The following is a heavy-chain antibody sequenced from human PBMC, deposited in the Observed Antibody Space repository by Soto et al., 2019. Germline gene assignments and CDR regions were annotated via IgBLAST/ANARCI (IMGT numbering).Heavy chain of an antibody. CDR1: GFTFSSYS. V-gene: IGHV3-48*02. CDR3: ARDPDYYDSSGYPHWSDY. J-gene: IGHJ4*02. D-gene: IGHD3-22*01. Sequence: GGSLRLSCAASGFTFSSYSMNWVRQAPGKGLEWVSYISSSSSTIYYADSVKGRFTISRDNAKNSLYLQMNSLRDEDTAVYYCARDPDYYDSSGYPHWSDYWGQGTLVTVSS. CDR2: ISSSSSTI.